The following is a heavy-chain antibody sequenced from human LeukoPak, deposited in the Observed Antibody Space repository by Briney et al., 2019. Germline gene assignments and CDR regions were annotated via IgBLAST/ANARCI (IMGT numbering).Heavy chain of an antibody. Sequence: SETLSLTCTVSGGSISSYYWSWIRQPPGKGLEWIGYIYYSGSTYYNPSLKSRVTISVDTSKNQFSLKLSSVTAADTAVYYCARGLAAALWAYWGQGTLVTVSS. CDR1: GGSISSYY. D-gene: IGHD6-13*01. CDR3: ARGLAAALWAY. J-gene: IGHJ4*02. CDR2: IYYSGST. V-gene: IGHV4-59*12.